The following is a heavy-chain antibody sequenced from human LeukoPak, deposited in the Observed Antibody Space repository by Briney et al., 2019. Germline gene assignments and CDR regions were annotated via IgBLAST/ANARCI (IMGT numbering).Heavy chain of an antibody. D-gene: IGHD6-19*01. CDR3: AKDVVAVAGTTDAFDI. Sequence: GGSLRLSCAASGFTFSTYAMSWVRQAPGKGLEWVSAISGSGGSTYYADSVKGRFTFSRDNSKNTLYLQMNSLRAEDTAVYYCAKDVVAVAGTTDAFDIWGQGTMVTVSS. J-gene: IGHJ3*02. CDR2: ISGSGGST. CDR1: GFTFSTYA. V-gene: IGHV3-23*01.